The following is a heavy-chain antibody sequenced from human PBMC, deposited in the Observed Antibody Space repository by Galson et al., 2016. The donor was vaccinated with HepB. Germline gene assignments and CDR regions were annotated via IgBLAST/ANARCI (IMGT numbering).Heavy chain of an antibody. D-gene: IGHD3-22*01. CDR1: GYTFTSYY. CDR3: ARDWNYYDSSGSPTGFDY. V-gene: IGHV1-46*01. Sequence: SVKVSCKASGYTFTSYYMHWVRQAPGQGLEWMGIINPSGGSTSYAQKFQGRVTMTRDTSTSTVYMELSSLRSEDTAVYYCARDWNYYDSSGSPTGFDYWGQGTLVTVSS. CDR2: INPSGGST. J-gene: IGHJ4*02.